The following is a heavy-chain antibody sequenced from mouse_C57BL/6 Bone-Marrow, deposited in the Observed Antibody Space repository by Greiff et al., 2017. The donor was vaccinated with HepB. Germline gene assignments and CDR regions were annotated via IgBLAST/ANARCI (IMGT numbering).Heavy chain of an antibody. Sequence: EVQVVESGGGLVKPGGSLKLSCAASGFTFSSYAMSWVRQTPEKRLEWVATISDGGSYTYYTDNVKGRFTISRDNAKNNLYLQMSHLKSEDTAMYYCARVPSYYGYLFAYWGQGTLVTVSA. D-gene: IGHD2-9*01. CDR3: ARVPSYYGYLFAY. J-gene: IGHJ3*01. V-gene: IGHV5-4*01. CDR1: GFTFSSYA. CDR2: ISDGGSYT.